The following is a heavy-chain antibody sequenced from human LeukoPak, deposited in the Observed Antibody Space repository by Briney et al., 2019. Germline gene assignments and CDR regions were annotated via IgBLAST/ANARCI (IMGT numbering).Heavy chain of an antibody. CDR3: AISHSSDYYYFYY. CDR2: INPSGGST. CDR1: GYTFTSYH. D-gene: IGHD3-22*01. Sequence: ASVKVSCKASGYTFTSYHVHWVRQAPGQGLEWMGIINPSGGSTSYAQNFQGRVAMTRDTSTSTVYMELSSLRSEDTAVYYCAISHSSDYYYFYYWGQGTLVTVSS. V-gene: IGHV1-46*01. J-gene: IGHJ4*02.